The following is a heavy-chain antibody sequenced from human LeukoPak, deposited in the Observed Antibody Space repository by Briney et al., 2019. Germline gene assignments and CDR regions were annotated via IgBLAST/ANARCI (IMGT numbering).Heavy chain of an antibody. J-gene: IGHJ4*02. CDR2: ISYDGSNK. Sequence: PGRSLRLSCAASGFTFSSYAMHWVRQAPGKGLEWVAVISYDGSNKYYADSVKGRFTISRDNSKNTLYLQMNSLRAEDTAVYYCSRDMRKDSGSLLDYWGQGTLVTVPS. D-gene: IGHD1-26*01. CDR3: SRDMRKDSGSLLDY. V-gene: IGHV3-30*01. CDR1: GFTFSSYA.